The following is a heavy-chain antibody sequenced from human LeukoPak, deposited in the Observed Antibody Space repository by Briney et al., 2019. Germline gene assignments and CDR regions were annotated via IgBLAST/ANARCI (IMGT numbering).Heavy chain of an antibody. CDR3: ARDIVIGSGTYLD. V-gene: IGHV3-23*01. J-gene: IGHJ4*02. D-gene: IGHD3-10*01. CDR1: GFTFNNYA. Sequence: GGSLRLSCAASGFTFNNYAMTWVRQAPGKGLEWVSVVSGSGNNTNYADSVKGRFTISRDNAKSTLYLQMNSLRAEDTAVYYCARDIVIGSGTYLDWGQGTLVTVSS. CDR2: VSGSGNNT.